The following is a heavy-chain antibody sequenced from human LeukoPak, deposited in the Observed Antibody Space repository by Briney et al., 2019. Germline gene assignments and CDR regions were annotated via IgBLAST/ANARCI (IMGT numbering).Heavy chain of an antibody. V-gene: IGHV3-7*01. CDR2: IKQDGSEK. D-gene: IGHD6-19*01. J-gene: IGHJ4*02. CDR1: GFTFSSYW. Sequence: GGSLRLSCAASGFTFSSYWMSWVRQAPGKGLEWVANIKQDGSEKYYVDSVKGRFTISRDNAKNSLYPQMNSLRAEDTAVYYCARVSSLIAVAGTFDFWGQGTLVTVSS. CDR3: ARVSSLIAVAGTFDF.